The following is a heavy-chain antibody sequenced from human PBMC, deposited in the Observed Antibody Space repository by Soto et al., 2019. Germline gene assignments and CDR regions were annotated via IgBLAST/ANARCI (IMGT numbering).Heavy chain of an antibody. CDR1: GGTFSSYA. D-gene: IGHD5-18*01. CDR2: IIPIFGTA. CDR3: ARDQTYSYGYYSFDY. J-gene: IGHJ4*02. V-gene: IGHV1-69*13. Sequence: SVKVSCKASGGTFSSYAISWVRQAPGQGLEWMGGIIPIFGTANYAQKFQGRVTITADESTSTAYMELSSLRSEDTAVYYCARDQTYSYGYYSFDYWGQGTLVTVSS.